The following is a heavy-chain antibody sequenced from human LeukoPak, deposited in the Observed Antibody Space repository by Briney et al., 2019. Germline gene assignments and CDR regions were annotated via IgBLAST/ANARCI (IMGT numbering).Heavy chain of an antibody. CDR3: ARVKAIVAATYYYYMDV. D-gene: IGHD1-26*01. CDR1: GGTFSSYA. Sequence: SVKVSCKASGGTFSSYAISWVRQAPGQGLEWMGGIIPIFGTANYAQKFQGRVTITADESTSTAYTELSSLRSEDTAVYYCARVKAIVAATYYYYMDVWGKGTTVTVSS. V-gene: IGHV1-69*13. CDR2: IIPIFGTA. J-gene: IGHJ6*03.